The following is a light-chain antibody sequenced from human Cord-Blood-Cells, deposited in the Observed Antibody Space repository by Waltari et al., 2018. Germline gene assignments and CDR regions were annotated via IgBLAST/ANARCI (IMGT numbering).Light chain of an antibody. CDR3: QQSYSTPPFT. Sequence: DIQMTQSPSSLSASVGDRVTITCRASQSISSYLNWYQQKPGKAPKLLIYAASSLQSGVTSRFSGSGYGTDFTLTISSLQPEDFATYYCQQSYSTPPFTFGPGTKVDI. CDR1: QSISSY. V-gene: IGKV1-39*01. J-gene: IGKJ3*01. CDR2: AAS.